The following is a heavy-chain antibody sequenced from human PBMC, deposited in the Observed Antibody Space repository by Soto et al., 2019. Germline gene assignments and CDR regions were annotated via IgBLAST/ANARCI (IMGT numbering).Heavy chain of an antibody. CDR1: GGSISSYY. CDR2: IYYSGST. Sequence: SETLSLTCTVSGGSISSYYWSWIRQPPGKGLEWIGYIYYSGSTNYNPSLKSRVTISVDTSKNQFSLKLSSVTAADTAVYYCASRSEPTISHAFDIWGQGTMVTVSS. V-gene: IGHV4-59*01. CDR3: ASRSEPTISHAFDI. J-gene: IGHJ3*02. D-gene: IGHD2-2*02.